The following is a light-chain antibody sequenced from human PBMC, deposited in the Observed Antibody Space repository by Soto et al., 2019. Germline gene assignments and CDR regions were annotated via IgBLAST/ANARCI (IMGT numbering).Light chain of an antibody. CDR1: SSDVGGYNY. CDR2: EVS. Sequence: QSVLTQPASVSGSPGQSITISCTGTSSDVGGYNYASWYQQQPGKAPKLMIYEVSNRPSGVSNRFSGSKSGNTASLTISGLQAEDEADYYCTSYTTSSTVVFGGGTKLTVL. CDR3: TSYTTSSTVV. V-gene: IGLV2-14*01. J-gene: IGLJ2*01.